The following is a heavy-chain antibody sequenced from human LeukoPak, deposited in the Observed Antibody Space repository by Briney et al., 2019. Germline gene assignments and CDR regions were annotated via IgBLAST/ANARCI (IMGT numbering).Heavy chain of an antibody. Sequence: ASVKVSCKASGYTFTSYDINWVRQATGQGLEWMGWISAYNGNTNYAQKLQGRVTMTTDTSTSTAYMELRSLRSDDTAVYYCARDRGAAAGLRVDYWGQGTLVTVSS. V-gene: IGHV1-18*01. D-gene: IGHD6-13*01. CDR2: ISAYNGNT. CDR1: GYTFTSYD. CDR3: ARDRGAAAGLRVDY. J-gene: IGHJ4*02.